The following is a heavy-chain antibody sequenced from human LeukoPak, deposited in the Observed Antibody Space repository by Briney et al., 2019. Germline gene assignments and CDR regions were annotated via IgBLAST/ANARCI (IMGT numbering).Heavy chain of an antibody. D-gene: IGHD5-18*01. CDR3: AREREDSYYFDY. CDR2: MNPNSGNT. V-gene: IGHV1-8*01. Sequence: EASVKVSCKASGYTFTSYDINWVRQATGQGLEWMGWMNPNSGNTGYAQKFQGRVTMTRNTSITTAYMELSSLTSEDTALYYCAREREDSYYFDYWGQGTLVTVSS. J-gene: IGHJ4*02. CDR1: GYTFTSYD.